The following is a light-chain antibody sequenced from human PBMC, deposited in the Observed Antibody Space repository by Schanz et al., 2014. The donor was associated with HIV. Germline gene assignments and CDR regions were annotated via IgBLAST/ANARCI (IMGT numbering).Light chain of an antibody. V-gene: IGKV1-5*03. CDR2: QAS. CDR3: QQCDTYPYI. CDR1: QSINRR. Sequence: DIQMPQSPYTLPASVGDRVTITCRASQSINRRLAWYQQKQGKAPKLLIYQASNLETGVPSRFSGSGSGTEFTLTISSLQPDDFGTYYCQQCDTYPYIFGQGTKLESK. J-gene: IGKJ2*01.